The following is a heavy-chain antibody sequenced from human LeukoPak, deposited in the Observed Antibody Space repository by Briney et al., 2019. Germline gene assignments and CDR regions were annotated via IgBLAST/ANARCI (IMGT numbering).Heavy chain of an antibody. J-gene: IGHJ6*02. CDR3: ARGTNSGVDV. Sequence: GESLKISCAASGFTFSSYSMNWVRQAPGKGLEWVSYISSSSSTIYYADSVKGRFTISRDNAKNSLYVQMNSLRDEDTAVYYCARGTNSGVDVWRQGTTVTVSS. D-gene: IGHD3-10*01. V-gene: IGHV3-48*02. CDR1: GFTFSSYS. CDR2: ISSSSSTI.